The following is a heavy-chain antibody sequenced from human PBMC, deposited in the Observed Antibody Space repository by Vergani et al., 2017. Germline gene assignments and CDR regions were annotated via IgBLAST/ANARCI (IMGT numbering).Heavy chain of an antibody. J-gene: IGHJ3*02. CDR3: AGDPSYSARLGASFGPHAFDI. D-gene: IGHD3-16*01. CDR2: IYYSGST. CDR1: GGSISSGGYY. V-gene: IGHV4-31*03. Sequence: QVQLQESGPGLVKPSQTLSLTCTVSGGSISSGGYYWSWIRQHPGKGLEWIGYIYYSGSTYYNPSLKSRVTISVDTSKNQFSLKLSSVTAADTAVYYCAGDPSYSARLGASFGPHAFDIWGQGTMVTVSS.